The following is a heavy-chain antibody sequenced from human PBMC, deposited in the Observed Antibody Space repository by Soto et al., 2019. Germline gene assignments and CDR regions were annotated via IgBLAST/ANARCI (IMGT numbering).Heavy chain of an antibody. Sequence: QLQLQESGPGLVKPSETLSLTCTVSGGSISSSSYYWGWIRQPPGKGLEWIGSIYYSGSTYYNPSLKSRVTISVDTSKNQFSLKLSSVTAADTAVYYCARLIADYTVTTETYWGQGTLVTVSS. CDR3: ARLIADYTVTTETY. D-gene: IGHD4-17*01. J-gene: IGHJ4*02. V-gene: IGHV4-39*01. CDR2: IYYSGST. CDR1: GGSISSSSYY.